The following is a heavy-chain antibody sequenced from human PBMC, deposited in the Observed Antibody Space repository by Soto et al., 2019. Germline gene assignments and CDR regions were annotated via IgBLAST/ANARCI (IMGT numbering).Heavy chain of an antibody. J-gene: IGHJ4*01. V-gene: IGHV4-39*01. D-gene: IGHD3-10*01. CDR1: GASINNFAYY. Sequence: SETLSLTCSVSGASINNFAYYWGWIRQPPGKGLEWVGTVYYNENTYYNPSLRSRVAISVDTAKNQFSLNLRSVTAADTAVYFCERRERYYGSPGWLAKWGKGSLVTVAS. CDR2: VYYNENT. CDR3: ERRERYYGSPGWLAK.